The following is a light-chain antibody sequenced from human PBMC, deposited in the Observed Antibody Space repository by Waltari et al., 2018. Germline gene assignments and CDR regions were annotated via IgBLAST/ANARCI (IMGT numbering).Light chain of an antibody. Sequence: QSALTQPRSVSGSPGPSVTIPCTGTSSDVGAYNYVSWYQQHPARAPKLMIYDVSERPSGVSARFSGSKSGNTATLTISGLQADDGADYYCCSYAGSSTLVFGGGTTLTVV. J-gene: IGLJ3*02. CDR3: CSYAGSSTLV. CDR1: SSDVGAYNY. V-gene: IGLV2-11*01. CDR2: DVS.